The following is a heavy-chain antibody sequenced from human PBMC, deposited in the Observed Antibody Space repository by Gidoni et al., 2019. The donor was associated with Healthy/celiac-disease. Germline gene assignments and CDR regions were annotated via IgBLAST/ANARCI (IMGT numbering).Heavy chain of an antibody. V-gene: IGHV1-18*01. D-gene: IGHD1-26*01. Sequence: QVQLVQSGAEVKKPGASVKVSCKASGYTFTSYGISWVRQAPGKGLEWMGWISAYNGNTNYAQKLQGRVTMTTDTSTSTAYMELRSLRSDDTAVYYCARDPTEIVGATRRYFDYWGQGTLVTVSS. J-gene: IGHJ4*02. CDR3: ARDPTEIVGATRRYFDY. CDR1: GYTFTSYG. CDR2: ISAYNGNT.